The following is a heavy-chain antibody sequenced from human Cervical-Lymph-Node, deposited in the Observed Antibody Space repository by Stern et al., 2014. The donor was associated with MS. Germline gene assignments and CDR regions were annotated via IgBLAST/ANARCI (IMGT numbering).Heavy chain of an antibody. CDR1: GFTFNSYG. J-gene: IGHJ4*02. Sequence: VQLVESGGGVVQPGRSLRLSCAASGFTFNSYGMHWVRQAPGKGLEWVAVISYDGSKKDYADSVKGRFTISRDDSKNTVYLQMKSLRPEDTGVFYCAKERDYYESLDYWGQGALVTVSS. V-gene: IGHV3-30*18. CDR3: AKERDYYESLDY. D-gene: IGHD3-22*01. CDR2: ISYDGSKK.